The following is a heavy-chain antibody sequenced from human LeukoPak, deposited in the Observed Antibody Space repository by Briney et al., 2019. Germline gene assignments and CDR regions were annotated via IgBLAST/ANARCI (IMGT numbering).Heavy chain of an antibody. J-gene: IGHJ4*02. CDR2: IYHSGST. CDR1: GYSISSGYY. Sequence: PSETLSLTCTVSGYSISSGYYWGWIRQPPGKGLEWIGSIYHSGSTYYNPSLKSRVTISVDTSKNQFSLKLSSVTAADTAVYYCARRRRSGYFLWGQGTLVTVSS. V-gene: IGHV4-38-2*02. D-gene: IGHD3-22*01. CDR3: ARRRRSGYFL.